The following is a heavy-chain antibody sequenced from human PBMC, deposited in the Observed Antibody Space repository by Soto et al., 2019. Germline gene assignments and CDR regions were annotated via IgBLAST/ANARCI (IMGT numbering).Heavy chain of an antibody. CDR3: ARAGYCSGGSCYSGYYYGMDV. CDR1: GYTFTGYY. D-gene: IGHD2-15*01. CDR2: INPNSGGT. V-gene: IGHV1-2*02. Sequence: GASVKVSCKASGYTFTGYYMHWVRQAPGQGLEWMGWINPNSGGTNYAQKFQGRVTMTRDTSISTAYMELSRLRSDDTAVYYCARAGYCSGGSCYSGYYYGMDVWGQGTTVTVSS. J-gene: IGHJ6*02.